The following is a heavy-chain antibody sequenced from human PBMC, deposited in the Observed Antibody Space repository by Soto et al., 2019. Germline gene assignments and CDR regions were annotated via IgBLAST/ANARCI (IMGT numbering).Heavy chain of an antibody. D-gene: IGHD1-20*01. CDR2: INAGNGNT. CDR3: ARGITRPTPLDY. J-gene: IGHJ4*02. V-gene: IGHV1-3*05. Sequence: QVQLVQSGAEEKKPGASVKVSCKASGYTFTSYAMHWVRQAPGQRLEWMGWINAGNGNTKYSQKFQGRVTITRDTSASTAYMELSSLISEDTAVYYCARGITRPTPLDYWGQGTLVTVSS. CDR1: GYTFTSYA.